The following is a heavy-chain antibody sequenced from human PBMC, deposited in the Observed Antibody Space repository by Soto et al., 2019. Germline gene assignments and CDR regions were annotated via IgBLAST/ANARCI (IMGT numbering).Heavy chain of an antibody. Sequence: QVQLQESGPGLVKPSETLSLTCTVSGGSISSYYWSWIRQPPGKGLEWIGYIYYSGSTNYNPSLKSRVTTSVDTSKNQFSLKLSSVTAADTAVYYCATTDRAYCSSTSCYRIGRKEDAFDIWGQGTMVTVSS. D-gene: IGHD2-2*02. CDR3: ATTDRAYCSSTSCYRIGRKEDAFDI. CDR1: GGSISSYY. V-gene: IGHV4-59*08. J-gene: IGHJ3*02. CDR2: IYYSGST.